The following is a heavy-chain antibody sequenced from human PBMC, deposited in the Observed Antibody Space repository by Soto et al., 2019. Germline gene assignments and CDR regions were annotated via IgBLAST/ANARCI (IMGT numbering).Heavy chain of an antibody. CDR2: IYYSGST. CDR1: GGSISSGGYY. J-gene: IGHJ3*02. V-gene: IGHV4-31*03. CDR3: ARDSLPKGDWEPLLDAFDI. Sequence: QVQLQESGPGLVKPSQTLSLTCTVSGGSISSGGYYWSWIRQHPGKGLEWIGYIYYSGSTYYNPSLESRVTISVDTSKNQFSLKLSSVTAADTAVYYCARDSLPKGDWEPLLDAFDIWGQGTMVTVSS. D-gene: IGHD3-16*01.